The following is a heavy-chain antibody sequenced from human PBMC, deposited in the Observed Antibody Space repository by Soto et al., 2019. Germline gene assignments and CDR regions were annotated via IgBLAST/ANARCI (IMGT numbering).Heavy chain of an antibody. V-gene: IGHV4-34*01. CDR2: INHSGST. CDR1: GGSFSGYY. Sequence: KQSQTLSLTCAVYGGSFSGYYWSWIRQPPGKGLEWIGEINHSGSTNYNPSLKSRVTISVDTSKNQFSLKLSSVTAADTAVYYCASKGIAARLDYWGQGTLVTVSS. CDR3: ASKGIAARLDY. D-gene: IGHD6-6*01. J-gene: IGHJ4*02.